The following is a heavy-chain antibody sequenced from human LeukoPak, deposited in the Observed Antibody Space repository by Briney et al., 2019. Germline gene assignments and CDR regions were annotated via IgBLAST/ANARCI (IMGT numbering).Heavy chain of an antibody. J-gene: IGHJ4*02. CDR2: ISGSGGST. Sequence: TGGSLRLSCAASGFTFSSYAMSWVRQAPGKGLEWVSAISGSGGSTYYADSVKGRFTISRDNSKNTLYLQMNSLRAEDTAVYYCARTQLRWTAGYWGQGTLVTVSS. V-gene: IGHV3-23*01. CDR3: ARTQLRWTAGY. D-gene: IGHD4-23*01. CDR1: GFTFSSYA.